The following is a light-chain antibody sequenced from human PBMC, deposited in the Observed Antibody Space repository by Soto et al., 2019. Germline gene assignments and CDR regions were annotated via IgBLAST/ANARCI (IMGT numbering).Light chain of an antibody. CDR3: QQQAFT. V-gene: IGKV3-11*01. Sequence: ELLLTQSPDPLSLSPGERAPLSCRARQSIGSHLAWYQQKPVQAPRLLIYDASKRATAIPARFSGSGSGTDFTLTISYLEPEDFAVYYCQQQAFTVGPGTKVDIK. CDR2: DAS. CDR1: QSIGSH. J-gene: IGKJ3*01.